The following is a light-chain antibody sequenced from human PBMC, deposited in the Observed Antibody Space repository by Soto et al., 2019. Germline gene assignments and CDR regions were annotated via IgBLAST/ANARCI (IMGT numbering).Light chain of an antibody. CDR3: QEYSDSSWT. CDR1: QSIRYW. J-gene: IGKJ1*01. CDR2: DAS. Sequence: DIQMTQSPSTLYASVGDRPTITCRASQSIRYWLAWYQRKQGKXXKXXIYDASTLESGVPSTFDGSGFGTELTITISSLQPDDGETYDGQEYSDSSWTFGQGTKVDI. V-gene: IGKV1-5*01.